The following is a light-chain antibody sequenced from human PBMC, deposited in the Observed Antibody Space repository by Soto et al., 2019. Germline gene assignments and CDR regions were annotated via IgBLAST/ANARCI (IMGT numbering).Light chain of an antibody. CDR3: QQYYSYPRVT. CDR2: AAS. CDR1: QGISSY. Sequence: AIRMTQSPSSFSASTGDRVTITCRASQGISSYLAWYQQKPGKAPKLLIYAASTLQSGVPSRFSGSGSGTEFTLTISCLQSEDFATYYCQQYYSYPRVTFGPGTKVDIK. V-gene: IGKV1-8*01. J-gene: IGKJ3*01.